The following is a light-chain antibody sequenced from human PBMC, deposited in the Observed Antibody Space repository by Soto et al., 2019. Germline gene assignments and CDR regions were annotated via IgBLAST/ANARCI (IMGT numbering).Light chain of an antibody. CDR3: QQYNNWPPWT. Sequence: EIVMTQSPATLSVSPGERATLSCRASQSVSSNLAWYQQKPGQAPRLLIHGASTRATGVPDRFSGSGSGTDFTLTISSLEPEDFAVYYCQQYNNWPPWTFGQGTKVDIK. V-gene: IGKV3D-15*01. J-gene: IGKJ1*01. CDR2: GAS. CDR1: QSVSSN.